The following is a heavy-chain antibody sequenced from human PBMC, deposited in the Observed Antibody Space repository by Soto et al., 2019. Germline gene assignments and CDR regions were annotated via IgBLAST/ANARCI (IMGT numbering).Heavy chain of an antibody. CDR2: INGYGDSP. V-gene: IGHV3-23*01. D-gene: IGHD3-10*01. CDR1: GFTFSTYA. J-gene: IGHJ5*01. CDR3: AKDRPNYFGSVGAYYKEGGDS. Sequence: VQLLESGGGLVHHGGSLRLSCAAYGFTFSTYAMSWVRQAPGRGLEWVSSINGYGDSPFYPDSVKGRFTISRDNSKNTLYLQMNSLTVEDTAVYYCAKDRPNYFGSVGAYYKEGGDSLGQGTLVTVSS.